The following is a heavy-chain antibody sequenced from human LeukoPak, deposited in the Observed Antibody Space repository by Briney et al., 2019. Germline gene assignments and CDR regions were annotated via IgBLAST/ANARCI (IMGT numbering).Heavy chain of an antibody. CDR1: GYSISSGYY. CDR3: ARGDRVSDY. J-gene: IGHJ4*02. Sequence: SETLSLTCTVSGYSISSGYYWGWIRQPPGKGLEWIGSIYHSGSTYYNPSLKSRVTISVDTSKNQFSLKLSSVTAADTAVYYCARGDRVSDYWGQGTLVIVSS. V-gene: IGHV4-38-2*02. D-gene: IGHD3-16*01. CDR2: IYHSGST.